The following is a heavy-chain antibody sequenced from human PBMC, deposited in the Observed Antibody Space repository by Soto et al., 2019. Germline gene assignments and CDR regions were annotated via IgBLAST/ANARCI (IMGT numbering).Heavy chain of an antibody. CDR3: TTTRDPNDY. J-gene: IGHJ4*02. Sequence: GGSLRLSCAASGFTFSNIWMIWVRQAPGKGLEWVGRIKIKTDGGTTDYAAPVKGRFTISRDDSKNTLYLQMNGLKTEDTALYYCTTTRDPNDYWGRGTLVTVSS. CDR2: IKIKTDGGTT. V-gene: IGHV3-15*01. CDR1: GFTFSNIW.